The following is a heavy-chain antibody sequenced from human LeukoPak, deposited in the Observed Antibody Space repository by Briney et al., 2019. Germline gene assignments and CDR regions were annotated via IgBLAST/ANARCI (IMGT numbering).Heavy chain of an antibody. CDR1: GYTFTNYY. V-gene: IGHV1-46*01. Sequence: ASVQVSCKATGYTFTNYYMHWVRQPPGQVLDWMGIINPSGGSTNYAQKFQGRVTMTRDTSTSTVYMELSSLRSEDTAVYYCARDESISILWWWGQGTLVTVSS. CDR2: INPSGGST. D-gene: IGHD2-21*01. CDR3: ARDESISILWW. J-gene: IGHJ1*01.